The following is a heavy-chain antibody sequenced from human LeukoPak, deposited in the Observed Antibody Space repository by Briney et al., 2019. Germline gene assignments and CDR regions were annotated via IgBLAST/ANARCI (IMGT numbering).Heavy chain of an antibody. V-gene: IGHV3-23*01. D-gene: IGHD6-13*01. J-gene: IGHJ4*02. CDR1: GFTFSSYA. CDR2: ISGRGGST. Sequence: GGSLRLSCAASGFTFSSYAMSWVRQAPGKGLEWVSAISGRGGSTYYADSVKGRFTISRDNSKNTLYLQMNSLRAEDKAVYYCAKALQELVPRYFDYWGQGTLVTVSS. CDR3: AKALQELVPRYFDY.